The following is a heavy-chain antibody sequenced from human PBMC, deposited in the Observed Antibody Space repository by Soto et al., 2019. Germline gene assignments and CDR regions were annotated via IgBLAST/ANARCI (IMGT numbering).Heavy chain of an antibody. CDR2: ISSSSSTI. D-gene: IGHD5-18*01. CDR3: ARDSGYSYCQLDY. J-gene: IGHJ4*02. CDR1: GFTFSSYS. V-gene: IGHV3-48*01. Sequence: EVQLVESGGGLVQPGGSLRLSCAASGFTFSSYSMNWVRQAPGKGLEWVSYISSSSSTIYYADTVKGRFTISRDNAKNPLYLQLNSLRAEDTAVYYCARDSGYSYCQLDYWGQGTLVTVSS.